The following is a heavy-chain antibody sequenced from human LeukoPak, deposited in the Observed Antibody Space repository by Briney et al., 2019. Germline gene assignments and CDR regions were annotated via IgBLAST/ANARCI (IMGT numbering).Heavy chain of an antibody. Sequence: GGSLRLSCAASGFTFSSYGMHWVRQAPGKGLEWVAVIWYDGNNKYYADSVKGRFTISRDNSKNTLYLQMNSLRAEDTAVYYCARDGALDAFDIWGQGTMVTVSS. CDR1: GFTFSSYG. CDR2: IWYDGNNK. J-gene: IGHJ3*02. D-gene: IGHD3-16*01. CDR3: ARDGALDAFDI. V-gene: IGHV3-33*01.